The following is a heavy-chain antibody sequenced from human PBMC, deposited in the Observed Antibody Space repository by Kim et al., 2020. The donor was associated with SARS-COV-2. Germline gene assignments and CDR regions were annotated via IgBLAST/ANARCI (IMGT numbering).Heavy chain of an antibody. V-gene: IGHV1-46*01. D-gene: IGHD3-3*01. CDR3: ARGPRPGDGLRNAFDI. CDR2: INPSGGST. CDR1: GYTFTSYY. Sequence: ASVKVSCKSSGYTFTSYYMHWVRQAPGQGLEWMGIINPSGGSTSYAQKFQGRVTMTRDTSTSTVYMELSSLRSEDTAVYYCARGPRPGDGLRNAFDIWGQGTMVTVSS. J-gene: IGHJ3*02.